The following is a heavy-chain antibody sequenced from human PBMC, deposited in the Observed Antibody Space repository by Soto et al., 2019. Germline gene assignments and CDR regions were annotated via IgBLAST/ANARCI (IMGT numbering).Heavy chain of an antibody. J-gene: IGHJ5*02. CDR1: GGSISSGSYY. CDR2: LYYNGFP. D-gene: IGHD3-3*01. CDR3: ARQDDFWSGDSWFDP. Sequence: QLHLEESGPGLVKPSETLSLTCTVSGGSISSGSYYWGWIRQPPGKGPEWIGSLYYNGFPYYNPSLKSRLTISVDTSKNQFSLKLTSVTAADTAVYYCARQDDFWSGDSWFDPWGQGTLVTVSS. V-gene: IGHV4-39*01.